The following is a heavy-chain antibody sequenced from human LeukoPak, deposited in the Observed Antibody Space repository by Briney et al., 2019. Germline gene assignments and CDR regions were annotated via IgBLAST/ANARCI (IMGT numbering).Heavy chain of an antibody. CDR3: AREDHTNGWYSFDS. CDR2: ITPIFGTA. Sequence: VKVSCKASAGTFSRYAISWVRQAPGQGLEWMGRITPIFGTANYAQKFQGRATIITDESTSTAYMELSSLRSEDTAMYFCAREDHTNGWYSFDSWGQGTLVTVSS. J-gene: IGHJ4*02. V-gene: IGHV1-69*13. D-gene: IGHD6-19*01. CDR1: AGTFSRYA.